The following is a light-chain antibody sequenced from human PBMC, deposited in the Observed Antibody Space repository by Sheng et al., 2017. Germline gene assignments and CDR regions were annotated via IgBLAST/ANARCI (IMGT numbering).Light chain of an antibody. CDR1: QSISSY. V-gene: IGKV1-39*01. Sequence: DIQMTQSPSSLSASVGDRATITCRASQSISSYLNWYQQKPGKVPKLLIYAASSLQSGVPSRFSGSGSGTDFTLTISSLQPEDFATYYCQQSYSTLTFGGGTKVEIK. CDR2: AAS. CDR3: QQSYSTLT. J-gene: IGKJ4*01.